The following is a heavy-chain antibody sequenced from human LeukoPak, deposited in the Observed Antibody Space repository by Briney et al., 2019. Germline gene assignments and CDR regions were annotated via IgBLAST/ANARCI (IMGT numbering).Heavy chain of an antibody. CDR3: AKDLHTYCGGDCCHEFDP. Sequence: GRSLRLSCAASGFTFSSYGMHWVRQAPGKGLEWVAVISYDGSNKYYADSVKGRFTISRDNSKNTLYLQMNSLRAEDTAVYYCAKDLHTYCGGDCCHEFDPWGQGTLVTVSS. J-gene: IGHJ5*02. CDR2: ISYDGSNK. V-gene: IGHV3-30*18. D-gene: IGHD2-21*02. CDR1: GFTFSSYG.